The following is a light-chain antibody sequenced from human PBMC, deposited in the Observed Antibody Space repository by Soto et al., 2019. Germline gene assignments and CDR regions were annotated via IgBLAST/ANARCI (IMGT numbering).Light chain of an antibody. J-gene: IGKJ1*01. Sequence: DIQMTQSPSTLSASVGDRVTITCRASQSISSWLAWYQQKPGKAPKLLIQKASSLESGVPSRFSGSGSGTEFTLTISSLQPDDFAPYYCQQYNRYSPWTFGQGTKVEIK. CDR2: KAS. CDR3: QQYNRYSPWT. CDR1: QSISSW. V-gene: IGKV1-5*03.